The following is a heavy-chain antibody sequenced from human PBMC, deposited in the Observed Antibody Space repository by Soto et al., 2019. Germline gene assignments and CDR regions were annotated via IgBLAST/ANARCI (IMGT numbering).Heavy chain of an antibody. CDR1: GGSISSSNW. Sequence: SETLSLTCAVSGGSISSSNWWSWVRQPPGKGLEWIGEIYHSGSTNYNPSLKSRVTISVDKSKNQFSLKLSSVTAADMAVYYCARVGYSGYHPYYYYGMVVWGQGTTVTVSS. CDR3: ARVGYSGYHPYYYYGMVV. D-gene: IGHD5-12*01. CDR2: IYHSGST. J-gene: IGHJ6*02. V-gene: IGHV4-4*02.